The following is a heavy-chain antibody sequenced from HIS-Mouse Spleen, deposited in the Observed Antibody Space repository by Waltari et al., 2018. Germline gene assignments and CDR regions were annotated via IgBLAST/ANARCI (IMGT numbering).Heavy chain of an antibody. V-gene: IGHV4-4*07. Sequence: QVQLQESGPGLVKPSETLSLTCTVPGGSISSYHWSWIRQHAGKGLEWIGRIYTSGSTNYNPSLKSRVTMSVDTSKNQFSLKLSSVTAADTAVYYCAREGLLAYCGGDYYPHLDYWGQGTLVTVSS. D-gene: IGHD2-21*02. CDR3: AREGLLAYCGGDYYPHLDY. CDR2: IYTSGST. CDR1: GGSISSYH. J-gene: IGHJ4*02.